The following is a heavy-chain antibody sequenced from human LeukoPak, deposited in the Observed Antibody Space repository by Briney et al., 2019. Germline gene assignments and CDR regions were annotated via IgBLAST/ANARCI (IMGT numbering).Heavy chain of an antibody. CDR2: IIPILGIA. Sequence: SVKVSCMASGGIFSSYAISWVRQAPGQGLEWMGRIIPILGIANYAQKFQGRVTITADKSTSTAYMDLSSLRSEDTAVYYCARDLPPYYFDYGGQGTLVTVSS. J-gene: IGHJ4*02. CDR3: ARDLPPYYFDY. CDR1: GGIFSSYA. V-gene: IGHV1-69*04.